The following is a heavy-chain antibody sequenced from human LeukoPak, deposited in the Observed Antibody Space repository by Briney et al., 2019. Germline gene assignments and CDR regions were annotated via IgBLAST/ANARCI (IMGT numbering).Heavy chain of an antibody. CDR2: ICYDGSNK. CDR1: GFTFSSYG. Sequence: PGRSLRLSCAASGFTFSSYGMHWVRQAPGKGLEWVAVICYDGSNKYYADSGKGRFTISRDNSKNTLYLQMNSLRAEDTAVYYCARGSPSPDYYGSGSYHRGLLDPWGQGTLVTVSS. D-gene: IGHD3-10*01. CDR3: ARGSPSPDYYGSGSYHRGLLDP. V-gene: IGHV3-33*01. J-gene: IGHJ5*02.